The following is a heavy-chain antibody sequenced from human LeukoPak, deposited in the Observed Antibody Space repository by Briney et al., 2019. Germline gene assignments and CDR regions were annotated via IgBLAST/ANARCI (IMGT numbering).Heavy chain of an antibody. CDR2: IWYDGSNK. D-gene: IGHD3-22*01. J-gene: IGHJ4*02. CDR3: ARDDDSSDNLLDY. CDR1: GFTFSSYG. Sequence: GGSLRLSCAASGFTFSSYGMHWVRQAPGKGLEWVAVIWYDGSNKYYADSVKGRFTISRDNSKNTLYLQMNSLRAEDTAVYYCARDDDSSDNLLDYWGQGTLVTVSS. V-gene: IGHV3-33*01.